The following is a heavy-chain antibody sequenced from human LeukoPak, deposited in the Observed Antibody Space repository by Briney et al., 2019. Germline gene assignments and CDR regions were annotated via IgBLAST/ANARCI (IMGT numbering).Heavy chain of an antibody. D-gene: IGHD6-13*01. CDR1: GGSISSSSYY. CDR3: ARDFSLVRALFDY. V-gene: IGHV3-11*04. J-gene: IGHJ4*02. Sequence: LSLTCTVSGGSISSSSYYWGWIRQPPGKGLEWVSYISSGSSTIYYADSVKGRFTISRDNAKNSLYLQMNSLRAEDTAVYYCARDFSLVRALFDYWGQGTLVTVSS. CDR2: ISSGSSTI.